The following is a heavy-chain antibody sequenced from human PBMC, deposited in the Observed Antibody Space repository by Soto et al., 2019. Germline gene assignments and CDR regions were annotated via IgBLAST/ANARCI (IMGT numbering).Heavy chain of an antibody. D-gene: IGHD6-19*01. Sequence: SETLSLTCAVYGGSFSGYYWSWIRQPPGKGLEWIGEINHSGSTNYNPSLKRRVTISVDTSKNQFSLKLSSVTAADTAVYYCARSLNVAVAGTGYWGQGTLVTVSS. CDR2: INHSGST. V-gene: IGHV4-34*01. CDR1: GGSFSGYY. CDR3: ARSLNVAVAGTGY. J-gene: IGHJ4*02.